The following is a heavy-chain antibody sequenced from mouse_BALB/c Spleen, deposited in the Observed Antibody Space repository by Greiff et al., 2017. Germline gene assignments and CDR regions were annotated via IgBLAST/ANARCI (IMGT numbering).Heavy chain of an antibody. CDR2: INPGSGGT. D-gene: IGHD1-1*01. CDR1: GYAFTNYL. Sequence: QVQLQQSGAELVRPGTSVKVSCKASGYAFTNYLIEWVKQRPGQGLEWIGVINPGSGGTNYNEKFKGKATLTADKSSSTAYMQLSSLTSDDSAVYFCARGVYYYGRDYWGQGTTLTVSS. J-gene: IGHJ2*01. CDR3: ARGVYYYGRDY. V-gene: IGHV1-54*01.